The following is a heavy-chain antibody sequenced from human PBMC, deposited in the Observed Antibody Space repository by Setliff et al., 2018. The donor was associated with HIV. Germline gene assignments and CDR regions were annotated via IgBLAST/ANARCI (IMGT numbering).Heavy chain of an antibody. V-gene: IGHV1-18*01. CDR2: ISVYNGQT. CDR3: ARGHHFYWYFDL. Sequence: ASVKVSCKASGYSFTTYGISLVRQAPGQGLEWVGWISVYNGQTLYAQKVQDRITVTTDIPKDTAYMELRGLTPDDTAVYYCARGHHFYWYFDLWGPGTLVTVSS. CDR1: GYSFTTYG. J-gene: IGHJ2*01.